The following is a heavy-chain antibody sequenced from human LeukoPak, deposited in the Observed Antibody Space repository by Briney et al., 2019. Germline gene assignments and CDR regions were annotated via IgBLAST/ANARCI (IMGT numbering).Heavy chain of an antibody. D-gene: IGHD2-15*01. Sequence: SETLSLTCAVYGGSFSGYYWSWIRQPPGKGLEWIGEINHSGSTNYNPSLKSRVTISVDTSKNQFSLKLSSVTAADTAVYYCARGVVVAATLFSPYYMDVWGKGTTVTISS. J-gene: IGHJ6*03. CDR2: INHSGST. V-gene: IGHV4-34*01. CDR3: ARGVVVAATLFSPYYMDV. CDR1: GGSFSGYY.